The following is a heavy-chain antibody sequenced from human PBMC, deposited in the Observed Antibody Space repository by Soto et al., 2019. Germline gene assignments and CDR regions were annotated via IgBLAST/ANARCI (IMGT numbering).Heavy chain of an antibody. CDR3: ARPSDGDYLDY. J-gene: IGHJ4*02. Sequence: QVQLQESGPGLVKPSQTLSLTCTVSGGSISSGDDYWSWIRQHPGKGLEWIGYIHYSGSTYYRPSLKSRVSISVDTSENQFSLKLSSVTAADTAVYYCARPSDGDYLDYWGQGTLVTVSS. CDR1: GGSISSGDDY. V-gene: IGHV4-31*03. CDR2: IHYSGST. D-gene: IGHD4-17*01.